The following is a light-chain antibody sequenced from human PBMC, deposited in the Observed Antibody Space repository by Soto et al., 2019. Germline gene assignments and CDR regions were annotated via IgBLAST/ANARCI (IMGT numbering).Light chain of an antibody. CDR2: DAS. V-gene: IGKV3-11*01. CDR1: QSVSSN. Sequence: EIVMTQSPATLSVSPGERATLSCRASQSVSSNLAWYKQKPGQAPRLLIYDASNRATGIPARFSGSGSGTDFTLTISSLEPEDFAVDYCQQRSNWITFGQGTRLEIK. J-gene: IGKJ5*01. CDR3: QQRSNWIT.